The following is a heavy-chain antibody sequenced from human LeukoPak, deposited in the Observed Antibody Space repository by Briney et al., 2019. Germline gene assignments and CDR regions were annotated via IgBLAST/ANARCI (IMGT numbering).Heavy chain of an antibody. CDR1: GYTFTSYG. Sequence: ASVKVSCKASGYTFTSYGISWVRQAPGQGLEWMGWISAYNGNTNYAQKLQGRVTMTTDTSTSTAYMELRSLRSDDTAVYYCATAAGIISHNWFDPWGQGTLVTVSS. J-gene: IGHJ5*02. CDR2: ISAYNGNT. CDR3: ATAAGIISHNWFDP. V-gene: IGHV1-18*01. D-gene: IGHD6-19*01.